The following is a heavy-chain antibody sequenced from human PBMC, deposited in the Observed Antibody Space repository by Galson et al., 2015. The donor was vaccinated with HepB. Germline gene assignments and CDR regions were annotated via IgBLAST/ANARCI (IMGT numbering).Heavy chain of an antibody. V-gene: IGHV4-4*02. CDR2: IYHSGST. J-gene: IGHJ4*02. CDR1: GGSISSSNW. Sequence: ETLSLTCAVSGGSISSSNWWSWVRQPPGKGLEWIGEIYHSGSTNYNPSLKGRVTISVDKSKNQFSLKLSSVTAADTAVYYCASWGYYYDSSGYSSAFDYWGQGTLVTVSS. CDR3: ASWGYYYDSSGYSSAFDY. D-gene: IGHD3-22*01.